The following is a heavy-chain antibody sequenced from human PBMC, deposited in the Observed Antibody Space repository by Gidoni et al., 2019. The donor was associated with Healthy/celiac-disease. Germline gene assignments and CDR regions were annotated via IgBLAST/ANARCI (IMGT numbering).Heavy chain of an antibody. CDR3: ARRVVMRSDWFDP. D-gene: IGHD3-3*01. Sequence: QVQLQESGPGLVKPSETLSLTCTVPGGSISSYYWSWIRQPPGKGLEWIGYIYYSGSTNYNPSLKSRVTISVDTSKNQFSLKLSSVTAADTAVYYCARRVVMRSDWFDPWGQGTLVTVSS. J-gene: IGHJ5*02. V-gene: IGHV4-59*01. CDR1: GGSISSYY. CDR2: IYYSGST.